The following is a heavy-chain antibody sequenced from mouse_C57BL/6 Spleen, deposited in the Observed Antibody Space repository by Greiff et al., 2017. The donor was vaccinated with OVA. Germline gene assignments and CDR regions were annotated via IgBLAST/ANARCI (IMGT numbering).Heavy chain of an antibody. CDR2: IDPSDSYT. CDR3: ARPGTDAMDY. J-gene: IGHJ4*01. V-gene: IGHV1-50*01. CDR1: GYTFTSYW. Sequence: QVQLQQPGAELVKPGASVKLSCKASGYTFTSYWMQWVKQRPGQGLEWIGEIDPSDSYTNYNQKFKGKATLTVDTSSSTAYMQLSSLTSEDSAVYYCARPGTDAMDYWGQGTSVTVSS. D-gene: IGHD3-3*01.